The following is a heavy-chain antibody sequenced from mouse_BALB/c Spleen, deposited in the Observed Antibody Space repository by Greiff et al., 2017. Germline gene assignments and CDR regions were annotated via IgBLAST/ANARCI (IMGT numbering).Heavy chain of an antibody. D-gene: IGHD1-2*01. Sequence: DVLLVESGGGLVQPGGSRKLSCAASGFTFSSFGMHWVRQAPEKGLEWVAYISSGSSTIYYADTVKGRFTISRDNPKNTLFLQMTSLRSEDTAMYYCARSQYYGYYFDYWGQGTTLTVSS. J-gene: IGHJ2*01. V-gene: IGHV5-17*02. CDR2: ISSGSSTI. CDR1: GFTFSSFG. CDR3: ARSQYYGYYFDY.